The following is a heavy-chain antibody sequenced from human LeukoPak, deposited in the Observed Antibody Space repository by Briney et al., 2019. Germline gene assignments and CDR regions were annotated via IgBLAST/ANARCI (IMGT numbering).Heavy chain of an antibody. CDR2: IYYSGST. CDR1: GGSISSSSYY. Sequence: SETLSLTCTVSGGSISSSSYYWGWIRQPPGKGLEWIGSIYYSGSTYYNPSLKSRVTISVDTSKNQFSLKLSSVTAADTAVYYCTRSGLTGMRKYPRADYYYYGKDVWGQGTAVTVSS. V-gene: IGHV4-39*01. J-gene: IGHJ6*02. CDR3: TRSGLTGMRKYPRADYYYYGKDV. D-gene: IGHD2-2*02.